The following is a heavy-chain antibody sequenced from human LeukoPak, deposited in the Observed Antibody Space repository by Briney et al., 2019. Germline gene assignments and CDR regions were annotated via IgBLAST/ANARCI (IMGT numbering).Heavy chain of an antibody. CDR2: IYTSGST. CDR1: GSSISSGSYY. J-gene: IGHJ6*03. Sequence: SETLSLTCTVSGSSISSGSYYWSWIRQPAGKGLEWIGRIYTSGSTNYNPSLKSRVTMSVDTSKNQFSLKLSSVAAADTAVYYCARDRRDIVVVPNGYYYMGVWGKGTTVTVSS. V-gene: IGHV4-61*02. D-gene: IGHD2-2*01. CDR3: ARDRRDIVVVPNGYYYMGV.